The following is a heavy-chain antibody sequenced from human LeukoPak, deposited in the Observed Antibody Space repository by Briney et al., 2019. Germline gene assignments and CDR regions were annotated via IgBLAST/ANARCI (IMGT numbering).Heavy chain of an antibody. CDR2: INHSGIT. V-gene: IGHV4-34*01. Sequence: PSETLSLTCAVYGGSFSGYYWSWIRQPPGKGLEWIGEINHSGITDYNPSLKSRVTILRDTSKNQISLKVRSVTAADTAVYYCARRSSPMAWGQGTLVTVSS. CDR1: GGSFSGYY. CDR3: ARRSSPMA. J-gene: IGHJ5*02.